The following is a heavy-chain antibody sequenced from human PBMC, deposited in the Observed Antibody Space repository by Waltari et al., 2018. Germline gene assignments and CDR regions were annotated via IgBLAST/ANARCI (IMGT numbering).Heavy chain of an antibody. CDR1: GFTFTNYA. CDR2: ISDSGGIT. V-gene: IGHV3-23*01. J-gene: IGHJ3*02. CDR3: AGYCSGGSCYRNYAFDI. Sequence: EAQLLESGGGLVQPGGSLRLSCAASGFTFTNYAMTWVRQAPGRGLEWVSGISDSGGITYYADSAKGRFTISRDNSKNTLYLQMNSLRAEDTAVYYCAGYCSGGSCYRNYAFDIWGQGTMVTVSS. D-gene: IGHD2-15*01.